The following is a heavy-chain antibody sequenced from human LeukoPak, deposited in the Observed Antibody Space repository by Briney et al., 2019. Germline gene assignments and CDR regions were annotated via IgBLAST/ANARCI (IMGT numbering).Heavy chain of an antibody. V-gene: IGHV3-74*01. D-gene: IGHD4-23*01. CDR3: VRGNDYGGPHY. CDR2: IDRDGSRI. CDR1: GFTFSSYW. J-gene: IGHJ4*02. Sequence: GGSLRLSCAVSGFTFSSYWMHWVRQAPVKGLVWVSRIDRDGSRINYADSVKGRFTISRDNGKNTLFLQMNSLRAEDAAVYYCVRGNDYGGPHYWGQGTLVTVSS.